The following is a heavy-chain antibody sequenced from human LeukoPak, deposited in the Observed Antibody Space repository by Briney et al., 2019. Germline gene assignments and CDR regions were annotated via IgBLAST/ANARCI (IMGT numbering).Heavy chain of an antibody. V-gene: IGHV1-18*04. CDR2: SSAYNDNT. J-gene: IGHJ5*02. CDR3: ARASSKGSSWYNWFDP. D-gene: IGHD6-13*01. Sequence: GASVKVSCKASGYTFTSYGITWVRQAPGQGLEWLGWSSAYNDNTNYAQKLQDRVTMTTDTSTRTAYMELRSLSSDDTAVYYCARASSKGSSWYNWFDPWGQGTLDTVSS. CDR1: GYTFTSYG.